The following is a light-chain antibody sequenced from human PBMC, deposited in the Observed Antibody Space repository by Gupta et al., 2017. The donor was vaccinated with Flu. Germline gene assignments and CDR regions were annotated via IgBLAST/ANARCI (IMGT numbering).Light chain of an antibody. V-gene: IGKV4-1*01. Sequence: GSLGERATINCKSNRSVLSISNNKNFLAWYRHKLGQSPSLLLYWASTRESGVPDRFSGSGSATDFTLTISRVQSEDVAIYYCSQYYSTHTFGQGTRLEIK. CDR3: SQYYSTHT. J-gene: IGKJ5*01. CDR2: WAS. CDR1: RSVLSISNNKNF.